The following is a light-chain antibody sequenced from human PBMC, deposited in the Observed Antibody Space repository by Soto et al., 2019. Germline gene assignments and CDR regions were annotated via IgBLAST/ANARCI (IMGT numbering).Light chain of an antibody. J-gene: IGKJ1*01. CDR1: QSVSNN. V-gene: IGKV3-15*01. CDR3: QQYNDWWT. Sequence: EIVMTQSPDTLSVSPGERATRSCRASQSVSNNLAWYHQNTGQAPRLLIFGAATRATGIPARFSGSGAGTEFTLTIRSLQSEDFAVYYCQQYNDWWTFGQGTNVDIK. CDR2: GAA.